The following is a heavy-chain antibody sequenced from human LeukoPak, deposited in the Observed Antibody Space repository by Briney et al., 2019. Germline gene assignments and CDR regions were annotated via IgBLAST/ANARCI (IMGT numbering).Heavy chain of an antibody. J-gene: IGHJ3*02. V-gene: IGHV3-30-3*01. Sequence: GRSLRLSCAASGFTFSSYAMHWVRQAPGKGLEWVAVISYDGSNKYYADSVKGRFTISRDNSKNTLYLQMNSLRAEDTAVHYCARESTMIVVVKDAFDIWGQGTMVTVSS. CDR3: ARESTMIVVVKDAFDI. CDR2: ISYDGSNK. CDR1: GFTFSSYA. D-gene: IGHD3-22*01.